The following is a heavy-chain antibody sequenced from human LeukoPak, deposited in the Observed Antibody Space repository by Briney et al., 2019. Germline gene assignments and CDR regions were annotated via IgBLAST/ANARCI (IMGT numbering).Heavy chain of an antibody. CDR2: IIPIFGTA. CDR1: GGTFSSYA. J-gene: IGHJ5*02. Sequence: SVKVSCKASGGTFSSYAISWVRQAPGQGLEWMGGIIPIFGTANYAQKFQGRVTITADKSTSTAYMELSSLRSEDTAVYYCARESPSYCSGGSCYDWFDPWGQGTLVTVSS. V-gene: IGHV1-69*06. CDR3: ARESPSYCSGGSCYDWFDP. D-gene: IGHD2-15*01.